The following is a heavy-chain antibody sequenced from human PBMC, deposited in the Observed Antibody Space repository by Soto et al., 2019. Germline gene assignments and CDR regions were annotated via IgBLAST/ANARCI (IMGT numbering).Heavy chain of an antibody. CDR3: ARGFRSSWYSNY. CDR2: INHSGST. V-gene: IGHV4-34*01. J-gene: IGHJ4*02. Sequence: SETLSLTCAVYGGSFSGYYWSWIRQPPGKGLEWIGEINHSGSTNYNPSLKSRVTISVDTSKNQFSLKLSSVPAADTAVYYCARGFRSSWYSNYWGQGTLVTVSS. D-gene: IGHD6-13*01. CDR1: GGSFSGYY.